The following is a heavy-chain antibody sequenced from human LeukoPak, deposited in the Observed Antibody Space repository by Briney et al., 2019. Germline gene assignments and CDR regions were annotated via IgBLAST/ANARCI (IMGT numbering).Heavy chain of an antibody. D-gene: IGHD3-9*01. CDR2: INAGNGNT. Sequence: AASVKVSCKASGYTFTSYAMHWVRQAPGQRLEWMGWINAGNGNTKYSQEFQGRVTITRDTSASTAYMELSSLRSEDMAVYYCARGSAGDILTGYYKDSYFQHWGQGTLVTVSS. J-gene: IGHJ1*01. V-gene: IGHV1-3*03. CDR3: ARGSAGDILTGYYKDSYFQH. CDR1: GYTFTSYA.